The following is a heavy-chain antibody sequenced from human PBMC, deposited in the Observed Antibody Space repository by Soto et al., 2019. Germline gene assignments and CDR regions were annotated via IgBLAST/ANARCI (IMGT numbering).Heavy chain of an antibody. V-gene: IGHV1-46*01. CDR2: INPSDGRT. J-gene: IGHJ4*02. Sequence: GASVKVSCKASGYTFTCYYMHWVRQAPGQGLEWMGIINPSDGRTTYAQQFQGRITMTRDTSASTVYMELSSLRSEDTAVYYCARAAAAGRRFDYWGQGTLVTVSS. CDR3: ARAAAAGRRFDY. CDR1: GYTFTCYY. D-gene: IGHD6-13*01.